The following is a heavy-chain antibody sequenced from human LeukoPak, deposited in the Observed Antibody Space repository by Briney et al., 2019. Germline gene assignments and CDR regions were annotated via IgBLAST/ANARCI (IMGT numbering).Heavy chain of an antibody. V-gene: IGHV4-61*01. Sequence: PSETLSLTCTVSGGSISSSSYYWSWIRQPPGKGLEWIGYIYYSGSTNYNPSLKSRVTISVDTSKNQFSLKLSSVTAADTAVYYCARDGGRIAAAGVYYYYYMDVWGKGTTVTVSS. CDR2: IYYSGST. D-gene: IGHD6-13*01. CDR3: ARDGGRIAAAGVYYYYYMDV. CDR1: GGSISSSSYY. J-gene: IGHJ6*03.